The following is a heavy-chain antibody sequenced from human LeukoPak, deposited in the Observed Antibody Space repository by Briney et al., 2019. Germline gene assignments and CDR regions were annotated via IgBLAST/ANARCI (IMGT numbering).Heavy chain of an antibody. Sequence: SETLSLTCTVSGGSISSGTYYWGWIRQPPGKGLEWIGSISYSGSTYYNPSLKSRVTISADTSKNQFSLRVSSVAAADTAVYYCARHDASGAVNWFDSWGQGTLVTVSS. V-gene: IGHV4-39*01. CDR2: ISYSGST. CDR3: ARHDASGAVNWFDS. D-gene: IGHD3-10*01. CDR1: GGSISSGTYY. J-gene: IGHJ5*01.